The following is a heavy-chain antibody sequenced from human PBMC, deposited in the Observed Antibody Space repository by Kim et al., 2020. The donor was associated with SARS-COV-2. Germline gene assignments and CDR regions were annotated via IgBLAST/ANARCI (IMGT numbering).Heavy chain of an antibody. CDR1: GYTFTNYA. Sequence: ASVKVSCKASGYTFTNYAMNWVRQGPGQGLEWMGWINTNTRNPTYAQGFTGRFVFSLDTSVSTAYLQISSLKAEDTAVYYCARDSPAAMDSWGQGTLVTV. CDR3: ARDSPAAMDS. CDR2: INTNTRNP. D-gene: IGHD2-2*01. J-gene: IGHJ4*02. V-gene: IGHV7-4-1*02.